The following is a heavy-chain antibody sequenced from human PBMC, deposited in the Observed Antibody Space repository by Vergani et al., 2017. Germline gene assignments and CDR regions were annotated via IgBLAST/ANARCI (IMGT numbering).Heavy chain of an antibody. CDR3: AHRHRTMTTVTTAFDI. D-gene: IGHD4-17*01. Sequence: QITLKESGPTLVKPTQTLTLTCTFSGFSLSTSGVGVGWIRQPPGKALEWLALIYWDDDKRYSPSMKSRLTITKHTSKNQVVLTMSNMDPVATATYYCAHRHRTMTTVTTAFDIWGQGTMVTVSS. V-gene: IGHV2-5*02. CDR2: IYWDDDK. CDR1: GFSLSTSGVG. J-gene: IGHJ3*02.